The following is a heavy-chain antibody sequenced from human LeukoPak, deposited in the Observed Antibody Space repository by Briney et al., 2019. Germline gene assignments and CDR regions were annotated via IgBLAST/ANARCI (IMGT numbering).Heavy chain of an antibody. CDR3: FGGGYEAY. J-gene: IGHJ4*02. Sequence: GGSLRLSCAASGIPFSSFGMHWLRQAPGKGLEWVSFIRYDSTDKYYAESVKGRFTISRDNSKNTLYLQMNSLRAEDTAVYYCFGGGYEAYWGQGALVTVSS. D-gene: IGHD1-26*01. CDR2: IRYDSTDK. CDR1: GIPFSSFG. V-gene: IGHV3-30*02.